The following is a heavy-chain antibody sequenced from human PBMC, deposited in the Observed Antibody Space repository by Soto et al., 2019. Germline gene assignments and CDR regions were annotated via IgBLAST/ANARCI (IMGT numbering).Heavy chain of an antibody. J-gene: IGHJ5*02. CDR2: INHSGST. CDR1: GGSFSGYY. Sequence: QVQLQQWGAGLLKPSETLSLTCAVYGGSFSGYYWSWIRQPPGKGLEWIGEINHSGSTNYNPSLKRRVTISVDTSKNQFSLKLSSVTAADTAVYYCARAARPVRGARFDPWGQGTLVTVSS. V-gene: IGHV4-34*01. D-gene: IGHD6-6*01. CDR3: ARAARPVRGARFDP.